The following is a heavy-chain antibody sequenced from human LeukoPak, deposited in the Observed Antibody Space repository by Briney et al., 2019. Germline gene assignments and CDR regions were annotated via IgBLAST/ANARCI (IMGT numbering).Heavy chain of an antibody. CDR1: TGSISSYY. J-gene: IGHJ4*02. CDR2: IYDSGST. V-gene: IGHV4-59*08. Sequence: PSETLSLTCTVPTGSISSYYWSWIRQPPGKGLEWIGYIYDSGSTNYNSSLRSRVTFSVDTSKNQFSLKLSSVTAADTAVYYCAIGTMVRGVDGSLDYWGQGTLVTVSS. D-gene: IGHD3-10*01. CDR3: AIGTMVRGVDGSLDY.